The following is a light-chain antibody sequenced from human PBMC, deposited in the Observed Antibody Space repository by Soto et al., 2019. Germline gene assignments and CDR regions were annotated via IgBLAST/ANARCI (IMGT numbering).Light chain of an antibody. V-gene: IGKV3-20*01. Sequence: VMTQAPATLSVSPGERATLSCRSSQTINNNVAWYQLKDGQVPRLVIYGASGRAAGIPDRFSGSGSGTDFTLSISRLEPEDFAVHYCQQYGVSPTFGGGTKVDIK. J-gene: IGKJ4*01. CDR3: QQYGVSPT. CDR2: GAS. CDR1: QTINNN.